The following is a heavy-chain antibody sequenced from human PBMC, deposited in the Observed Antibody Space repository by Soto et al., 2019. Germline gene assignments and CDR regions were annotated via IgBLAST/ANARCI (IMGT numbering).Heavy chain of an antibody. Sequence: QVQLQQSGPRLVKPSETLSLTCTVSSGPDRSHNWGWIRQPPGRGLEWIGYVSYTRDTAYKPSLRGRVTISADTSTNDISLTLNSVTAADTAVYYCVRQGIDYLHGLVDVWGQGTTVSVSS. CDR3: VRQGIDYLHGLVDV. CDR1: SGPDRSHN. V-gene: IGHV4-59*08. CDR2: VSYTRDT. D-gene: IGHD4-17*01. J-gene: IGHJ6*02.